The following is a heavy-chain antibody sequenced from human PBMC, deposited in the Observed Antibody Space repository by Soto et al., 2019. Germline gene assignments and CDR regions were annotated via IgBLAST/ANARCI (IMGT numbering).Heavy chain of an antibody. CDR3: AKGLVGSFPQGLMDV. V-gene: IGHV3-23*01. D-gene: IGHD2-8*02. Sequence: EVQLLESGGGLVQPGGSLRLSCAASGFTFSSYAMSWVRQAPGKGLEWVSAISGSGGSTYYADSVKGRFTISRDNSKTTLYQQMNSLRAEDTAVYYCAKGLVGSFPQGLMDVWGQGTTVTVSS. J-gene: IGHJ6*02. CDR2: ISGSGGST. CDR1: GFTFSSYA.